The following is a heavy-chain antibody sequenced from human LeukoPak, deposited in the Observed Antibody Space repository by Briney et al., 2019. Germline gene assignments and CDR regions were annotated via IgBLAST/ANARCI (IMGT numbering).Heavy chain of an antibody. CDR2: IHYSGST. J-gene: IGHJ4*02. Sequence: SETLSLTCTVSGGSISGYYWSWIRQPPGKGLEWIGYIHYSGSTNYNPSLKSRVTISADTTKNQFSLKLSSVTAADTAVYYCARQAHCTSDLCYPFDYWGREPWSPSPQ. D-gene: IGHD2-8*01. V-gene: IGHV4-59*08. CDR3: ARQAHCTSDLCYPFDY. CDR1: GGSISGYY.